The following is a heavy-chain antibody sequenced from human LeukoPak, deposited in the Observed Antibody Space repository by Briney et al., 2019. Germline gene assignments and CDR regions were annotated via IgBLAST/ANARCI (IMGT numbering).Heavy chain of an antibody. CDR2: IQYDDSEK. J-gene: IGHJ4*02. Sequence: GGSLRLSCAASGFAFNFRTSGMHWVRQAPGKGLEWVAFIQYDDSEKSYADSMKGRCTTSRDNSKKTVSLQMNSLRAEDTAVYYCAREGGTFEIGEFDYWGQGTLVTVSS. V-gene: IGHV3-30*02. CDR3: AREGGTFEIGEFDY. CDR1: GFAFNFRTSG. D-gene: IGHD1-7*01.